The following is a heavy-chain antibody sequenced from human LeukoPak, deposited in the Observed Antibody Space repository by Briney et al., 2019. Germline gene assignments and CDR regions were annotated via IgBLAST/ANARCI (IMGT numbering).Heavy chain of an antibody. CDR1: GYTFTSYG. V-gene: IGHV1-18*01. CDR2: IIAYNGNT. J-gene: IGHJ6*03. CDR3: ARAYCSGGSCYSFYYYYYMDV. D-gene: IGHD2-15*01. Sequence: GASVKVSCKASGYTFTSYGISWVRQAPGQGLEWMGWIIAYNGNTNYAQKLQGRVTMTTDTSTSTAYMELRSLRSDDTAVYYCARAYCSGGSCYSFYYYYYMDVWGKGTTVTVSS.